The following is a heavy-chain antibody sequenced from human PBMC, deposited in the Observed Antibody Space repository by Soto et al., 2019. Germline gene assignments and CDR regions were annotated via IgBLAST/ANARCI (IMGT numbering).Heavy chain of an antibody. CDR3: ACTAAVGATAPWGY. Sequence: EVQLLESGGGVVQPGGSLRLSCAASGFTFSSYAMSWVRQAQGQWLEWVSSISSSGGSTYYADSVKGRFTISRDNSKNTLYLQMNSLRAEDTAVYYCACTAAVGATAPWGYWGQGTLVTVSS. CDR2: ISSSGGST. CDR1: GFTFSSYA. D-gene: IGHD1-26*01. V-gene: IGHV3-23*01. J-gene: IGHJ4*02.